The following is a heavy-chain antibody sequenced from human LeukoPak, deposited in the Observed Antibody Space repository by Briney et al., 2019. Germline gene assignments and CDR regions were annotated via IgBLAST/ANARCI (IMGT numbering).Heavy chain of an antibody. Sequence: PSETLSLTCAVYGGSFSGYYWSWIRQPPGKGLEWIGEINHSGSTNYNPSLKSRVTISVDTSKNQFSLKVSYVTAADTAVYYCARVEYYYGMDVWGQGTTVTVSS. J-gene: IGHJ6*02. D-gene: IGHD5-24*01. CDR2: INHSGST. CDR3: ARVEYYYGMDV. CDR1: GGSFSGYY. V-gene: IGHV4-34*01.